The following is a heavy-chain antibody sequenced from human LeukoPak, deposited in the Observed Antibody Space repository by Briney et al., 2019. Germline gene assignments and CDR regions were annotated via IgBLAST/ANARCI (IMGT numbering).Heavy chain of an antibody. Sequence: GESLKISCKASGYNFASYWIGWVRQMPGKGLEWMGIMYPGDSNTKYSPSFQGQVTSSADKSISTAYLQWSSLKASDTAMYYCARPYYGTSDIWGQGTMVTVSS. J-gene: IGHJ3*02. D-gene: IGHD1-26*01. CDR2: MYPGDSNT. V-gene: IGHV5-51*01. CDR3: ARPYYGTSDI. CDR1: GYNFASYW.